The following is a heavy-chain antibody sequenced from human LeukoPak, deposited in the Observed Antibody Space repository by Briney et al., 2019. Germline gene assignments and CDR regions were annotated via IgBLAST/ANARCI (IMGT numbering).Heavy chain of an antibody. D-gene: IGHD3-16*01. J-gene: IGHJ4*02. CDR1: GGSISTGDYY. Sequence: SETLSLTCTVSGGSISTGDYYWSWIRQPPGKGLEWIGYIYYSGSTYYNPSLKSRVTISVDTSKNQFSLKLSSVTAADTAVYYCAKRGGDGVDYWGQGTLVTVSS. CDR3: AKRGGDGVDY. V-gene: IGHV4-30-4*01. CDR2: IYYSGST.